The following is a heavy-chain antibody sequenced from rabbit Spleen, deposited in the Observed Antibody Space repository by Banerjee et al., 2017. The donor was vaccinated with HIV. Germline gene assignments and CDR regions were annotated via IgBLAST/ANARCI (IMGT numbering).Heavy chain of an antibody. CDR1: GFDFSNYG. CDR3: ARDTGTSFSTYGMDL. J-gene: IGHJ6*01. V-gene: IGHV1S45*01. D-gene: IGHD8-1*01. Sequence: QEQLKATGGGLVQPGGSLTLSCKASGFDFSNYGMTWVRQAPGKGLEWIACIYAGSSGNTYSAIWAKGRFTISKTSSTTVTLQMTSLTAADTATYFCARDTGTSFSTYGMDLWGPGTLVTVS. CDR2: IYAGSSGNT.